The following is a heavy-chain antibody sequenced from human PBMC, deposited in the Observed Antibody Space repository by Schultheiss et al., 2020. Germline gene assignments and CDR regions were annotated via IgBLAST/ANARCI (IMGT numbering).Heavy chain of an antibody. CDR1: GGSISSGGYY. V-gene: IGHV4-31*03. CDR2: IYYSGST. D-gene: IGHD2-15*01. J-gene: IGHJ3*02. CDR3: ARNQVGYFSDKGAFDI. Sequence: SQTLSLTCTVSGGSISSGGYYWSWIRQHPGKGLEWIGYIYYSGSTYYNPSLKSRVTISVDTSKNQFSLKLSSVTAADTAVYYCARNQVGYFSDKGAFDIWGQGTMVTVSS.